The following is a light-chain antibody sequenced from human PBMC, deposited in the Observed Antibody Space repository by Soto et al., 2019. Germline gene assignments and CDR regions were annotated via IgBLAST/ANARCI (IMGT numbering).Light chain of an antibody. CDR3: QQYNKWPRT. V-gene: IGKV3-15*01. CDR1: QSISSD. CDR2: GAS. J-gene: IGKJ2*01. Sequence: EIVLTQSPATLSVSPGERATLSCRASQSISSDVAWYQQKPGQAPRLLIYGASTTATGIPARFSGSGFGTEFTLTISSLQSEDFAVYNCQQYNKWPRTFGQGTKVDIK.